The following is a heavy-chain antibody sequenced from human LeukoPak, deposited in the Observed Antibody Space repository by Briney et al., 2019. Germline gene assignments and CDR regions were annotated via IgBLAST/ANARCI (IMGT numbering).Heavy chain of an antibody. CDR3: ARRNYDILAGYYNDYFDY. CDR1: GYRFTSYW. Sequence: GESLKISCKASGYRFTSYWIGWLRQMPGKGLEWVGIIYPSDSDARYSPSFQGQVTISADKSINTAYLQWSSLKASDTAMYYCARRNYDILAGYYNDYFDYWGQGTLVTVSS. CDR2: IYPSDSDA. J-gene: IGHJ4*02. D-gene: IGHD3-9*01. V-gene: IGHV5-51*01.